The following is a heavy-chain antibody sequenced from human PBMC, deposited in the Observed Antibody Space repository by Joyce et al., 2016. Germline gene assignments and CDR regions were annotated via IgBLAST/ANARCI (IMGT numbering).Heavy chain of an antibody. CDR1: GGSFNNYT. V-gene: IGHV1-69*02. CDR2: IIPGRGIA. Sequence: QVQLVQSGAEVPKPGSSVKVSCKASGGSFNNYTFGWVRQAPGQGLEWMGRIIPGRGIADYAQKFRARVTMTADKSTSTAYMELRSLRSEDTAVYYCATDEYSDFWSGFSFDNWGQGSLVTVSS. D-gene: IGHD3-3*01. CDR3: ATDEYSDFWSGFSFDN. J-gene: IGHJ4*02.